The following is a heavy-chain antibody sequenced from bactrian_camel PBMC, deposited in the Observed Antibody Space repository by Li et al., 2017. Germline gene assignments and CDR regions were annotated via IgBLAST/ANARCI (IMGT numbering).Heavy chain of an antibody. Sequence: HVQLVESGGGSVQAGETLTLSCTASGFTFDDSEMGWYRQAPGNECKLVAIISSDGNTDYADSVKGRFAISRDNAKNTVYLQMNSLKTEDTAMYYCAVGPDGGAWYGPGHWGQGTQVTVS. CDR3: AVGPDGGAWYGPGH. D-gene: IGHD6*01. V-gene: IGHV3S63*01. J-gene: IGHJ4*01. CDR1: GFTFDDSE. CDR2: IISSDGNT.